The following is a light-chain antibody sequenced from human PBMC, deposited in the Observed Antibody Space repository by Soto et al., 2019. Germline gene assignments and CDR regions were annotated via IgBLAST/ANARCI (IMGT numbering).Light chain of an antibody. V-gene: IGLV4-69*01. Sequence: QSVLTQSPSASASLGASVKLTCTLSSGHSSYAIAWHQQQPEKGPRYLMKLNSDGSHSKGDGIPDRFSGSSSGAERYLTIPSLRSEDEADYSCQTWGTGIRVFGGGTKVTVL. CDR2: LNSDGSH. CDR3: QTWGTGIRV. CDR1: SGHSSYA. J-gene: IGLJ2*01.